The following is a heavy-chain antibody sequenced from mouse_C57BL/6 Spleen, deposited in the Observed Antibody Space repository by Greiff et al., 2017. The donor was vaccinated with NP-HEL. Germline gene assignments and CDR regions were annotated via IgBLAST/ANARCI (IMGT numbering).Heavy chain of an antibody. D-gene: IGHD1-1*02. Sequence: VPLQQSGAELVRPGASVTLSCKASGYTFTDSEMHWVKQTPVPGLEWIGAIDPETGGTAYNQTFKGKAILTADKSSSTAYMELRSLTSEDSAVYYCTGGGAYWGQGTLVTVSA. CDR1: GYTFTDSE. CDR2: IDPETGGT. J-gene: IGHJ3*01. CDR3: TGGGAY. V-gene: IGHV1-15*01.